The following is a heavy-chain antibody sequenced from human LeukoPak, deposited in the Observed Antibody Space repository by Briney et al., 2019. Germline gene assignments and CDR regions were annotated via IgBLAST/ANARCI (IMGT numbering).Heavy chain of an antibody. CDR3: AKAVVRGVIGVFDY. Sequence: PGGSLRLSCAASGFTFSSYGMNWVRQAPGKGLEWVSAISGSGGSTYYADSVKGRSTISRDNSKNTLYLQMNSLRAEDTAVYYCAKAVVRGVIGVFDYWGQGTLVTVSS. D-gene: IGHD3-10*01. CDR2: ISGSGGST. J-gene: IGHJ4*02. V-gene: IGHV3-23*01. CDR1: GFTFSSYG.